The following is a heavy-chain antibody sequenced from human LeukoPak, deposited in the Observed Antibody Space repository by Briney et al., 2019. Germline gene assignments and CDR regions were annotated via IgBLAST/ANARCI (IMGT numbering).Heavy chain of an antibody. V-gene: IGHV3-23*01. J-gene: IGHJ3*02. CDR2: ISGSGSGGST. CDR1: GFTFSTYA. Sequence: GGSLRLSCAASGFTFSTYAMSWVRQAPGKGLEWVSNISGSGSGGSTYYADSVKGRFTISRDNAKNSLYLQMNSLRAEDTAVYYCAREFRRSAFDIWGQGTMVTVSS. CDR3: AREFRRSAFDI.